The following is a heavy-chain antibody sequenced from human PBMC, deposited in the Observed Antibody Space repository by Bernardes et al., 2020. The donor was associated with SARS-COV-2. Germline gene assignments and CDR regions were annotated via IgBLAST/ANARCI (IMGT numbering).Heavy chain of an antibody. Sequence: VGSLRLSCAASGFTFGNFGMSWVRQAPGKGLEWMSTISGSGDGTHYADSVQGRFTVSRDNSKNTLYLQMNSLRVEDTAVYYCAKDCSTDPCDSWGQGTLVTVSS. CDR1: GFTFGNFG. J-gene: IGHJ4*02. CDR3: AKDCSTDPCDS. D-gene: IGHD2-8*02. CDR2: ISGSGDGT. V-gene: IGHV3-23*01.